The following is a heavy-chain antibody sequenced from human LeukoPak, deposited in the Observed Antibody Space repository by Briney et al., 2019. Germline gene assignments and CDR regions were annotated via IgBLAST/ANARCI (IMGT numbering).Heavy chain of an antibody. Sequence: GGSLRLSCAASGFTFSSYGMHWVRQAPGKGLEWGAVISYDGSNKYYADSVKGRFTISRDNSKNTLYLQMNSLRAEDTAVYYCAKDYYGSGSYYGPHDYWGQGTLVTVSS. CDR3: AKDYYGSGSYYGPHDY. CDR2: ISYDGSNK. V-gene: IGHV3-30*18. J-gene: IGHJ4*02. D-gene: IGHD3-10*01. CDR1: GFTFSSYG.